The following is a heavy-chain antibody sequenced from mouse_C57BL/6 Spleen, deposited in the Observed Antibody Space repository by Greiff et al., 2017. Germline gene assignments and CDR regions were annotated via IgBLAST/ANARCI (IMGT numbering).Heavy chain of an antibody. CDR2: IWGDGST. Sequence: QVQLQQSGPGLVAPSQSLSITCTVSGFSLTSYGVSWVRQPPGKGLEWLGVIWGDGSTNYHSALISRLSISKDNSKSQVFLKLNSLPTDDTATYYCAKTGGYYYGSSPYYYAMDYWGQGTSVTVSS. D-gene: IGHD1-1*01. J-gene: IGHJ4*01. V-gene: IGHV2-3*01. CDR1: GFSLTSYG. CDR3: AKTGGYYYGSSPYYYAMDY.